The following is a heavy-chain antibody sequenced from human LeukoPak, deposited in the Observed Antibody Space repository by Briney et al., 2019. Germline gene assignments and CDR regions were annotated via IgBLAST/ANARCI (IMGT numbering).Heavy chain of an antibody. Sequence: SETLSLTCTVSGGSVSSSSYYWSWIRQPPGKGLEWIGYIYYTGSTNYNPSLKSRVTISLDTSKNQFSLRLSSVTAADTAVYYCARLKVGGGGYYFHDFWGQGTLVTVSS. CDR3: ARLKVGGGGYYFHDF. D-gene: IGHD1-26*01. V-gene: IGHV4-61*01. CDR1: GGSVSSSSYY. CDR2: IYYTGST. J-gene: IGHJ4*02.